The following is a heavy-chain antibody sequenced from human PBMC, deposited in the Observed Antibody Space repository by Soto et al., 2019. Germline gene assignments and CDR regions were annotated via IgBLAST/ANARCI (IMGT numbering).Heavy chain of an antibody. D-gene: IGHD6-6*01. J-gene: IGHJ6*02. V-gene: IGHV1-69*12. CDR3: AIGHQYSSSSEYYYHGLDV. Sequence: QVQLVQSGAEVKKPGSSVKVSCKASGGTFSSYAISWVRQAPGQGLEWMGGITPISGTANYAQKFQGRVTITADESTSTEYMELSSLSSDDTAVYFCAIGHQYSSSSEYYYHGLDVWGQGTTVTVSS. CDR1: GGTFSSYA. CDR2: ITPISGTA.